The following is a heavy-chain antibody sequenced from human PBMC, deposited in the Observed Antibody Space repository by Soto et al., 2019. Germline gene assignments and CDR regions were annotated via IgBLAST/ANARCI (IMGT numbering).Heavy chain of an antibody. CDR1: GFTFSSYA. D-gene: IGHD6-19*01. Sequence: GSLRLSCAASGFTFSSYAMSWVRQAPGKGLEWVSAISGSGGSTYYADSVKGRFTISRDNSKNTLYLQMNSLRAEDTAVYYCAKDTSKGYSSGWYYFDYWGQGTLVTVSS. CDR2: ISGSGGST. CDR3: AKDTSKGYSSGWYYFDY. J-gene: IGHJ4*02. V-gene: IGHV3-23*01.